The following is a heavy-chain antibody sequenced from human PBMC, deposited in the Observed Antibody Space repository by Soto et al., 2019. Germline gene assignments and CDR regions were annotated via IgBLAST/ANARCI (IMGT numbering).Heavy chain of an antibody. Sequence: QVQLVESGGGVVQPGRSLRLSCVASGFTFSSYGMHWVRQAPGKGLEWVAVISYDGSNKYYADSVKGRFTISRDNSKNTLYLERNSVRAEDTAEYDCAKDLRRQMVYYYYAMDVWGQGTTVTVSS. V-gene: IGHV3-30*18. CDR1: GFTFSSYG. D-gene: IGHD6-13*01. CDR3: AKDLRRQMVYYYYAMDV. J-gene: IGHJ6*02. CDR2: ISYDGSNK.